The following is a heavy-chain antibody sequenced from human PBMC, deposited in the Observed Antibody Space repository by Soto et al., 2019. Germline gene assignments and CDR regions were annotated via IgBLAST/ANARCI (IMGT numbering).Heavy chain of an antibody. V-gene: IGHV3-53*01. CDR3: ARADPLGELNYYYYGMDV. J-gene: IGHJ6*02. Sequence: GGSLRLSCAASGFTVSSNYMSWVRQAPGKGLEWVSVIYSGGSTYYADSVKGRFTISRDNSKNTLYLQMNSLRAEDTAVYYCARADPLGELNYYYYGMDVWGQGTTVTVSS. D-gene: IGHD3-10*01. CDR1: GFTVSSNY. CDR2: IYSGGST.